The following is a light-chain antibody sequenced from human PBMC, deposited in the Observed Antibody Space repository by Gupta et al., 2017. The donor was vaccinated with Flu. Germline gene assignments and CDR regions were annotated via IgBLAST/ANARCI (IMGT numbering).Light chain of an antibody. CDR3: EQRIEWPDT. J-gene: IGKJ2*01. CDR1: RSINSE. Sequence: AAPLPVLQAATTTEASRYTRSINSELGWYQQTPSRAPRVLKYCASDRATGSPARMSGSGSGAYFTLIISSLEREDVVVDCCEQRIEWPDTFGQGTKMEI. CDR2: CAS. V-gene: IGKV3-11*01.